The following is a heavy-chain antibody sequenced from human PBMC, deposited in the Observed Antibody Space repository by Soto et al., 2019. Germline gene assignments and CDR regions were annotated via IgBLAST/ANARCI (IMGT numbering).Heavy chain of an antibody. Sequence: EVQLVESGGGLVQPGRSLRLSCAASGFTFDDYAMHWVRQAPGKGLEWVSGISWNSGSIGYADSVKGRFTISRDNAKNSLYLQMKSLRAEDTALYYCGKGSYGDYDEALLDYWGQGTLVTVSS. V-gene: IGHV3-9*01. CDR3: GKGSYGDYDEALLDY. CDR2: ISWNSGSI. D-gene: IGHD4-17*01. J-gene: IGHJ4*02. CDR1: GFTFDDYA.